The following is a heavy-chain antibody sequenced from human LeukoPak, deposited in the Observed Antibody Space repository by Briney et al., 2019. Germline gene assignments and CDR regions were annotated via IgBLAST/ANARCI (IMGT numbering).Heavy chain of an antibody. D-gene: IGHD6-19*01. Sequence: GGSLRLSCAASGFTFSSYSMNWVRQAPGKGLEWVSSISSSSSYIYYADSVKGRFTISRDNAKNSLYLQMNSLRAEDTAVYYCARDRRGGIAVAGTRAFDIWGQGTMVTVSS. CDR1: GFTFSSYS. CDR2: ISSSSSYI. V-gene: IGHV3-21*01. CDR3: ARDRRGGIAVAGTRAFDI. J-gene: IGHJ3*02.